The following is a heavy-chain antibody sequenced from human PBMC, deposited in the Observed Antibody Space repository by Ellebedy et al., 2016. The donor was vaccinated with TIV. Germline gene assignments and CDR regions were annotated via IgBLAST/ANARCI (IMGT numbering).Heavy chain of an antibody. CDR2: ISSSNAYI. CDR3: AREGGQGSSSLDYFDY. D-gene: IGHD6-6*01. CDR1: GFTFSGYT. Sequence: GGFLRLSCAASGFTFSGYTMNWVRQAPGKGLEWVSSISSSNAYIYYAGSLKGRFTISRDNAKNSLYLQMNSLRAEDTAVYYCAREGGQGSSSLDYFDYWGQGTLVTVSS. V-gene: IGHV3-21*01. J-gene: IGHJ4*02.